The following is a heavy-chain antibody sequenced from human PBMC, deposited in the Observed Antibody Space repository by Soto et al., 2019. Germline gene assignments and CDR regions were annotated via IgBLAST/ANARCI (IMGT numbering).Heavy chain of an antibody. CDR1: GGSISSSSYY. CDR3: ARHDYYGNGAYYFDY. D-gene: IGHD3-10*01. V-gene: IGHV4-39*01. Sequence: QLQLQESGPGLVKPSETLSLTCTVSGGSISSSSYYWGWIRQPPGKGLEWIGSIYSSGSTYYNPSLTSRVTISVDTSKNQFSLKLSSVTAADTAVYYFARHDYYGNGAYYFDYWGQGTLVTVSS. J-gene: IGHJ4*02. CDR2: IYSSGST.